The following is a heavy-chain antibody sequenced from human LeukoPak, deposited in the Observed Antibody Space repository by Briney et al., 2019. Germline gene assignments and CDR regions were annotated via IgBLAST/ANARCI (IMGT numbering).Heavy chain of an antibody. D-gene: IGHD3-10*01. CDR2: IYYSGST. J-gene: IGHJ4*02. V-gene: IGHV4-39*01. CDR3: ARQSWNYYGSGVFTY. CDR1: GGSISSRSYY. Sequence: SETLSLTCSVSGGSISSRSYYWGWIRQPPGKGLECIGSIYYSGSTYYNPSLKSRVTISVATSKNQFSLNLSSVTAADTAVYYCARQSWNYYGSGVFTYWGQGALVTVSS.